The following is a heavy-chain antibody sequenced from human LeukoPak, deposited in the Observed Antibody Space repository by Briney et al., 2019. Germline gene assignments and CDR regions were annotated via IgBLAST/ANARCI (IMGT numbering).Heavy chain of an antibody. Sequence: GGSLRLSCAASGFTFSSYAMSWVRQAPGKGLEWVSAISGSGGSTYYADSVKGRFTISRDNSKNTLYLQMNSLRAEDTAVYYCAKSPDYGGNSAWFDPWGQGTLVTVSS. CDR2: ISGSGGST. CDR3: AKSPDYGGNSAWFDP. V-gene: IGHV3-23*01. J-gene: IGHJ5*02. CDR1: GFTFSSYA. D-gene: IGHD4-23*01.